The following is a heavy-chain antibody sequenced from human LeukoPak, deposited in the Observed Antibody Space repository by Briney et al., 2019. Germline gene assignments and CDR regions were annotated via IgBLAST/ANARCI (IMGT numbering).Heavy chain of an antibody. CDR3: ARGTLYIDV. Sequence: GGSLRLSCAASGFPFTSYWMRWVRQVPGKAPVCVSQINVDGSITRYADAVKGRFTISRDNAKNTLELEMNSLTVDDTGVYYCARGTLYIDVWGRGTLVTVSS. CDR1: GFPFTSYW. D-gene: IGHD1-7*01. CDR2: INVDGSIT. J-gene: IGHJ2*01. V-gene: IGHV3-74*01.